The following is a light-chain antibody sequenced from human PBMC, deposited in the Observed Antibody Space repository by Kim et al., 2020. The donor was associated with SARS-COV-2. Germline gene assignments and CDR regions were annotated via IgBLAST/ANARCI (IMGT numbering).Light chain of an antibody. CDR1: SGSIASYF. J-gene: IGLJ3*02. CDR3: HSYDSTNHV. Sequence: LTQPHSVSESPGKMVTISCTRSSGSIASYFVQWYQQRPGSAPTIVIYEDNQRASGVPDRFSGSIDRSSNSASLTISGLTTEDEADYYCHSYDSTNHVFGGGTQLTVL. CDR2: EDN. V-gene: IGLV6-57*04.